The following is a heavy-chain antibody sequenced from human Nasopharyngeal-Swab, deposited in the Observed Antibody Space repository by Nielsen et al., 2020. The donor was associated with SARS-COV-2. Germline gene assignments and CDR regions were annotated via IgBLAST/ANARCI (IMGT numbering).Heavy chain of an antibody. V-gene: IGHV4-34*01. CDR3: ARDTPPTNYYGSGSSQPYYYYYGMDV. CDR2: INHSGST. Sequence: GSLRLSCAVYGGSFSGYYWSWIRQPPGKGLEWIGEINHSGSTNYNPSLKSRVTTSVDTSKNQFSLKLSSVTAADTAVYYCARDTPPTNYYGSGSSQPYYYYYGMDVWGQGTTVTVSS. D-gene: IGHD3-10*01. J-gene: IGHJ6*02. CDR1: GGSFSGYY.